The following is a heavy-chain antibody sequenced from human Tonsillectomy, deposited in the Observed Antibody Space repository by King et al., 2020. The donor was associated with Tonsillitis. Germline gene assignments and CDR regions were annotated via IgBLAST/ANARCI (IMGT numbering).Heavy chain of an antibody. CDR1: GYTFTTYD. D-gene: IGHD5-18*01. V-gene: IGHV1-18*01. CDR3: ARRGYCYGLGWFAP. Sequence: QLVQSGAEVKKPGASVKVSCKASGYTFTTYDITWVRQAPGQGLEWMGWISAYNGNTNYAQKLQGRVTMTTDTSTSTAYMELRSLRSDDTAVYYCARRGYCYGLGWFAPWGKGPLVTVSS. J-gene: IGHJ5*02. CDR2: ISAYNGNT.